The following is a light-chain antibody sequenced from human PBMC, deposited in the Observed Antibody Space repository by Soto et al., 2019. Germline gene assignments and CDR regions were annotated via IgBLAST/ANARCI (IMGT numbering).Light chain of an antibody. CDR3: QQVNSYPRT. Sequence: IPLTQSPSSLSASVGDRVTITCRASQGISSYLAWYQQKPGKAPKLLIYAASTLQSGVPSTFSGSGSGTDFTLTISSLQPEDFATYYCQQVNSYPRTFGQGTKVEIK. CDR2: AAS. CDR1: QGISSY. V-gene: IGKV1-9*01. J-gene: IGKJ1*01.